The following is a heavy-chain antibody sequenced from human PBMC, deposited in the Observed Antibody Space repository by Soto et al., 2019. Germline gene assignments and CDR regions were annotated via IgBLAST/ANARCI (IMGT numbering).Heavy chain of an antibody. V-gene: IGHV4-4*07. CDR2: IYTGGST. J-gene: IGHJ4*02. CDR1: GGSISGYY. D-gene: IGHD6-19*01. Sequence: SETLSLTCTVSGGSISGYYWSWIRQPAGKGLEWIGRIYTGGSTNYNPSLKSRVTMSIDTSKNQSSLELSSVTAADTAVYYCARDHLVAGNFDSWGQGTLVTVSS. CDR3: ARDHLVAGNFDS.